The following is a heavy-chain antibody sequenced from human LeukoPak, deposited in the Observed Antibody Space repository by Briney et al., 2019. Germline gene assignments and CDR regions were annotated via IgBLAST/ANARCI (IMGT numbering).Heavy chain of an antibody. V-gene: IGHV3-7*01. Sequence: GGSLRLSCAASGFTFSSYWISWARQAPGKGLEWVANIKQDGSEKYYVDSVKGRFTISRDNAKNSLYLQMNSLRAEDTAVYYCARGDDYDILTGIDYWGQGTLVTVSS. CDR1: GFTFSSYW. CDR3: ARGDDYDILTGIDY. D-gene: IGHD3-9*01. J-gene: IGHJ4*02. CDR2: IKQDGSEK.